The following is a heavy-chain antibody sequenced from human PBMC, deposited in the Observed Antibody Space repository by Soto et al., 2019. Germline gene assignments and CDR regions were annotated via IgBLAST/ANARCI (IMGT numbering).Heavy chain of an antibody. Sequence: EVQLVESGGGLVKPGGSLRLSCAASGFTFSSYSMNWVRQAPGKGLEWVSSISSSTNYIYYADSLKGRFTISRDNAKNSLYLQMNSLRAEDTAVYYCARDFRDGYYFDYWGQGTLVTVSS. V-gene: IGHV3-21*01. CDR1: GFTFSSYS. J-gene: IGHJ4*02. CDR2: ISSSTNYI. CDR3: ARDFRDGYYFDY. D-gene: IGHD5-12*01.